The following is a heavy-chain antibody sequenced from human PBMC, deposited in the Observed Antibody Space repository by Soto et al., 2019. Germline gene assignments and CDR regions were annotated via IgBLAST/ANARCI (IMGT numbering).Heavy chain of an antibody. CDR1: GFTLSNYY. J-gene: IGHJ3*02. D-gene: IGHD3-10*01. Sequence: EVQLVESGGGLVQPGGSLRLSCAVSGFTLSNYYMHWARQAPGKGLVWVSHINGDGSNTNYADSVKGRFTISRDNAKNTLYLQMNSLRAEDTAVYYCARGGVPAALDMWGEGTMVPVSS. CDR3: ARGGVPAALDM. V-gene: IGHV3-74*01. CDR2: INGDGSNT.